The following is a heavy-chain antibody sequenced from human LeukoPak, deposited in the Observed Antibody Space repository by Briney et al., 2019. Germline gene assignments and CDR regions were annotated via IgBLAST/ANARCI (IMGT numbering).Heavy chain of an antibody. CDR2: IIPIVGIA. CDR3: ARDGEMATIYFDY. J-gene: IGHJ4*02. D-gene: IGHD5-24*01. Sequence: SVKVSCKASGGTFRRYALSWVRQAPGQGLEWMGTIIPIVGIANYAQKFQGRATTTADKSTSTAYMELSSLRSEDTAVYYCARDGEMATIYFDYWGQGTLVTVSS. CDR1: GGTFRRYA. V-gene: IGHV1-69*04.